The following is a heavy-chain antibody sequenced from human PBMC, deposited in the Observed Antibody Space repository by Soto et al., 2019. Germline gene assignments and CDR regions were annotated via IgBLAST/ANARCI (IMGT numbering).Heavy chain of an antibody. CDR2: IYDSGTT. CDR3: ASWWAIKGYFTY. CDR1: GGSITNYY. V-gene: IGHV4-59*08. J-gene: IGHJ4*02. Sequence: QVQLQESGPGLVKPSENLSLTCTVSGGSITNYYWSWIRQPPGKGLESIGYIYDSGTTNYNPSLKSRVTISVDTSKNQFSLKLSSVTAGDTAVYYCASWWAIKGYFTYWGQGSLVTVSS. D-gene: IGHD2-15*01.